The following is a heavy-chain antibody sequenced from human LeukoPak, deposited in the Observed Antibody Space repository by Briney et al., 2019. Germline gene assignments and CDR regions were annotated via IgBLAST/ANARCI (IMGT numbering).Heavy chain of an antibody. CDR3: TRDGSTGMDV. J-gene: IGHJ6*02. CDR2: IRSKAYGGTT. D-gene: IGHD6-25*01. V-gene: IGHV3-49*04. CDR1: GFTFCDYA. Sequence: GGSLRLSCTASGFTFCDYAMSWVRQAPGKGLEWVGFIRSKAYGGTTEYAASVKGRFTISRDDSKSIAYLQMNSLKTEDTAVYYCTRDGSTGMDVWGQGTTVTVSS.